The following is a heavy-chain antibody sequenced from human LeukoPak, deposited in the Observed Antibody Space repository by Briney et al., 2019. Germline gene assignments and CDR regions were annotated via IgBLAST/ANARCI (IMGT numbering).Heavy chain of an antibody. J-gene: IGHJ4*02. Sequence: SVRVSCKASGGTFSSYAISWVRQAPGQGLEWMGGIIPIFGTANYAQKFQGRVTITADESTSTDYMELSSLRSEDTAVYYCARAYCSGGSCYAVLSGWGQGALVTVSS. CDR2: IIPIFGTA. V-gene: IGHV1-69*01. CDR3: ARAYCSGGSCYAVLSG. CDR1: GGTFSSYA. D-gene: IGHD2-15*01.